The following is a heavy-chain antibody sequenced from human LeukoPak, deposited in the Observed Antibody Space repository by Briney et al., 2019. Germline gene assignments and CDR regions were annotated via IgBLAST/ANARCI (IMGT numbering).Heavy chain of an antibody. J-gene: IGHJ4*02. CDR2: INHSGST. CDR3: ARENSYYDSSGYYYGSGYFDY. V-gene: IGHV4-34*01. Sequence: SETLSLTCAVYGGSFSGYYWSWIRQPPGKGLEWIGEINHSGSTNYNPSLKSRVTISVDTSKNQFSLKLSSVTAADTAVYYCARENSYYDSSGYYYGSGYFDYWGQGTLVTVSS. D-gene: IGHD3-22*01. CDR1: GGSFSGYY.